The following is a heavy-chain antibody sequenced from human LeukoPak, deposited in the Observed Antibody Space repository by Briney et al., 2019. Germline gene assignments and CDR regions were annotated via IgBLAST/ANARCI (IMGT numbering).Heavy chain of an antibody. CDR3: PTHYEGMVVAATRWSEYGAFDI. J-gene: IGHJ3*02. V-gene: IGHV1-69*06. CDR1: AATFTSNA. Sequence: ASVKLSCNTSAATFTSNAISWGRHAPGQGLEWMGGTIPICGTANYAQKFQGRVTITADKLRSTAYMELSSLRSEDTAVYYCPTHYEGMVVAATRWSEYGAFDIWGQGTMVTVSS. D-gene: IGHD2-15*01. CDR2: TIPICGTA.